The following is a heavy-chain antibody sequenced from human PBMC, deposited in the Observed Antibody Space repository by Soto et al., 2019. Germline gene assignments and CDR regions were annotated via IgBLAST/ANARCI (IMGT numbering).Heavy chain of an antibody. V-gene: IGHV4-39*01. Sequence: SETLSLTCTGSGGSISSSSYYLGWIRQAPGKGLEGIGSIYYSWSTYYNPSLKSRVTISVDTSKNQFSLKLSSVTAADTAVYYCASDSPGGYNFMVDYYPPYATDFRCPGLMVTLSS. CDR3: ASDSPGGYNFMVDYYPPYATDF. CDR2: IYYSWST. J-gene: IGHJ6*02. CDR1: GGSISSSSYY. D-gene: IGHD2-15*01.